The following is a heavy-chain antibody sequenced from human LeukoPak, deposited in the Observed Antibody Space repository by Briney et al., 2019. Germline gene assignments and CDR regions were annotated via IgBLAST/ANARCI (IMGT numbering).Heavy chain of an antibody. CDR2: IYHSGST. CDR1: GGSISSSNW. J-gene: IGHJ5*02. V-gene: IGHV4-4*02. D-gene: IGHD3-9*01. Sequence: SETLSLTCAVSGGSISSSNWWSWVRQPPGKGLEWIGEIYHSGSTNYNPSLKSRVTISVDTSKNQFSLKLSSVTAADTAVYYCARRVLRYFDWSFIRSWFDPWGQGTLVTVSS. CDR3: ARRVLRYFDWSFIRSWFDP.